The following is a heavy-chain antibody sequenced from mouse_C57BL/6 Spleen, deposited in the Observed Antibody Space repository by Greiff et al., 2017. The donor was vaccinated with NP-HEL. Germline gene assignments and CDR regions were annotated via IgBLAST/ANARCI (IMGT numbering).Heavy chain of an antibody. D-gene: IGHD3-2*02. CDR2: IYPGDGDT. J-gene: IGHJ4*01. CDR3: ARRDSSGYNAMDY. V-gene: IGHV1-80*01. Sequence: VQGVESGAELVKPGASVKISCKASGYAFSSYWMNWVKQRPGKGLEWIGQIYPGDGDTNYNGQFKGKATLTADKSSSTAYMQLSSLTSEDSAVYCCARRDSSGYNAMDYWGQGTSVTVSS. CDR1: GYAFSSYW.